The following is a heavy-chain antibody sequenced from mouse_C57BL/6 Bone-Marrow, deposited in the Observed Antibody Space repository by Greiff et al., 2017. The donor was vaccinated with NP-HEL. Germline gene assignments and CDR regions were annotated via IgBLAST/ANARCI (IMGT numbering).Heavy chain of an antibody. J-gene: IGHJ3*01. Sequence: VKLMESGAELVRPGTSVKMSCKASGYTFTNYWIGWAKQRPGHGLEWIGDIYPGGGYTNYNEKFKGKATLTADKSSSTAYMQFSSLTSEDSAIYYCAFYYGNYWFAYWGQGTLVTVSA. D-gene: IGHD2-1*01. V-gene: IGHV1-63*01. CDR2: IYPGGGYT. CDR1: GYTFTNYW. CDR3: AFYYGNYWFAY.